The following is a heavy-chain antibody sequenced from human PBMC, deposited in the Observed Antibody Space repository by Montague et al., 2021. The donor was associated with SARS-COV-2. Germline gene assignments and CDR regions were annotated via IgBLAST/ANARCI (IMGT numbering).Heavy chain of an antibody. V-gene: IGHV3-21*01. Sequence: SLRLSCAASGFTFSSYSMNWVRQAPGKGLEWVSSISSSSSYIYYADSVKGRFTISRDNAKNSLYLQMNSLRAEDTAVYYCAGDFNYYYYYGMDVWGQGTTVTVSS. CDR1: GFTFSSYS. J-gene: IGHJ6*02. CDR2: ISSSSSYI. CDR3: AGDFNYYYYYGMDV.